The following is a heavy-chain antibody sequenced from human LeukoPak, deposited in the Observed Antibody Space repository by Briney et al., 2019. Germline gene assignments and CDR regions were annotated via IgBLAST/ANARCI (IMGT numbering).Heavy chain of an antibody. Sequence: GGSLRLSCAASGFTVSSNYMSWVRQAPGKGLEWVSVIYRGGSTYYADSVKGRFTISRDNSKNTLYLQMNSLRAEDTAVYYCASHVLRFLEWFSLDYWGQGTLVTVSS. V-gene: IGHV3-66*02. J-gene: IGHJ4*02. CDR2: IYRGGST. CDR3: ASHVLRFLEWFSLDY. D-gene: IGHD3-3*01. CDR1: GFTVSSNY.